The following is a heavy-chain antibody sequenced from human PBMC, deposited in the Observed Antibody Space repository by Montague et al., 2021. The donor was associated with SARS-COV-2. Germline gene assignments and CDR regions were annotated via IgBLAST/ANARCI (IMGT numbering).Heavy chain of an antibody. J-gene: IGHJ2*01. D-gene: IGHD3-3*01. Sequence: SRRLSCAASGFTSSSYEMNWVRQAPGKGLEWVSYISSSGSTIYYTDSVKGRFTISRDNAKNSLYLQMNSLRAEDTAVYYCAREKRRITIFGVVIIEYFDLWGRGTLVTVSP. CDR3: AREKRRITIFGVVIIEYFDL. V-gene: IGHV3-48*03. CDR2: ISSSGSTI. CDR1: GFTSSSYE.